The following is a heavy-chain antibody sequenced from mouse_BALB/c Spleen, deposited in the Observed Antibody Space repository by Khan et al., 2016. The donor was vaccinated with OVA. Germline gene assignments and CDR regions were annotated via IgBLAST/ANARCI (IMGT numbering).Heavy chain of an antibody. CDR1: GFTFSDYY. D-gene: IGHD2-3*01. V-gene: IGHV5-12*02. CDR2: LSNSGTTT. CDR3: AREGDDGGLAY. J-gene: IGHJ3*01. Sequence: EVELVESGGGLVQPGGSLKLSCATSGFTFSDYYMYWVRQTPEKRLEWVAYLSNSGTTTYYPDTVRGRFTIPRANAKNTLYLQMSRLESEDTAMXYYAREGDDGGLAYWGQGTLVTVSA.